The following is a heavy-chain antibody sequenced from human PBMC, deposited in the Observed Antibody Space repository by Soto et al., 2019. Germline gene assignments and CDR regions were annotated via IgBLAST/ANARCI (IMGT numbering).Heavy chain of an antibody. D-gene: IGHD2-15*01. CDR3: ARETDCCCRSFYQNFDY. V-gene: IGHV1-3*01. J-gene: IGHJ4*02. CDR2: INAGNGNT. Sequence: QVQLVQSGAEVKKPGASVKVSCKASGYTFTSYAMHWVRQAPGQRLEWMGWINAGNGNTKYSQKFQGRVTITRDTSASTAYMELSSLRSEDTAVYYCARETDCCCRSFYQNFDYWCQGTLVTVSS. CDR1: GYTFTSYA.